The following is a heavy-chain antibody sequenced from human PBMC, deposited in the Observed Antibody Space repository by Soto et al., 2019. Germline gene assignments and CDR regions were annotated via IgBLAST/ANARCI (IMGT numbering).Heavy chain of an antibody. D-gene: IGHD6-13*01. CDR3: ARETAAAGTNWFDP. CDR2: IYSSGST. V-gene: IGHV4-4*07. J-gene: IGHJ5*02. Sequence: PLETLSLTCTVSGGSISSYSWSWIRQPAGRGLEWIGRIYSSGSTNYNPSLKSRVTMPVDTSKNQFSLKLSSVTAADTAVYYCARETAAAGTNWFDPWGQGTQVTVSS. CDR1: GGSISSYS.